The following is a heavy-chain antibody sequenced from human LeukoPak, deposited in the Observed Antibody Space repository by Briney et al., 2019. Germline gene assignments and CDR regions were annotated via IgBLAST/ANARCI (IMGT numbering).Heavy chain of an antibody. D-gene: IGHD5-24*01. V-gene: IGHV3-30*03. CDR1: GFTFSSYG. CDR2: ISYDGSNK. Sequence: GRSLRLSCAASGFTFSSYGMHWVCQAPGKGLEWVAVISYDGSNKYYADSVKGRFTISRDNSKNTLYLQMNSLRAEDTAVYYCARNDGYNAFDYWGQGTLVTVSS. CDR3: ARNDGYNAFDY. J-gene: IGHJ4*02.